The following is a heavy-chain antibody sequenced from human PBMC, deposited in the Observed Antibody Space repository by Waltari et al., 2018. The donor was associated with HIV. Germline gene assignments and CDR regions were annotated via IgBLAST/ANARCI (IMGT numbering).Heavy chain of an antibody. V-gene: IGHV4-39*01. CDR2: IYYSGST. Sequence: QLQLQESGPGLVKPSETLSLTCTVSGGSISSSSYYWGWIRQPPGKGLEWIGSIYYSGSTYYNPSLKSRVTISVDTSKNQFSLKLSSVTAADTAVYYCAFGHIVVVTAIPDDAFDIWGQGTMVTVSS. CDR3: AFGHIVVVTAIPDDAFDI. CDR1: GGSISSSSYY. D-gene: IGHD2-21*02. J-gene: IGHJ3*02.